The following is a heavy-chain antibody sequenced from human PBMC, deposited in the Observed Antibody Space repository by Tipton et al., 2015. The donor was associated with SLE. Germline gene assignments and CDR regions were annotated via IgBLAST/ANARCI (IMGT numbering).Heavy chain of an antibody. V-gene: IGHV4-39*07. J-gene: IGHJ4*02. CDR3: ARANWAQGHFDF. CDR1: GDSIDSSTYY. D-gene: IGHD7-27*01. CDR2: MYHSGST. Sequence: TLSLTCTVSGDSIDSSTYYWGWIRQPPGKGLEWIGSMYHSGSTYYNPSLRSRVTISLDTSKNQFSLKLRSVTAADTAVYFCARANWAQGHFDFWGQGTLVTVPS.